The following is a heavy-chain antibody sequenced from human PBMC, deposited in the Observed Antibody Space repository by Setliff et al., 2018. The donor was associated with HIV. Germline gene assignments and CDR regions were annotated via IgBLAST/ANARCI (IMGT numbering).Heavy chain of an antibody. CDR2: ISYDGSYK. V-gene: IGHV3-30*04. J-gene: IGHJ4*02. D-gene: IGHD3-3*01. Sequence: GGSLRLSCAASGFTFSTYAIHWVRQAPGKGLEWVAIISYDGSYKFYADSVKGRFTISRDNSGNTLFLQMDSLRAEDTAIYYCATLRIDYFDYWGQGTLVTVSS. CDR3: ATLRIDYFDY. CDR1: GFTFSTYA.